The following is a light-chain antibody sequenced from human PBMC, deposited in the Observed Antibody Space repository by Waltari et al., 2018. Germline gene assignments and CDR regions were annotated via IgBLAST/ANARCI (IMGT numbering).Light chain of an antibody. Sequence: DIQMTQSPSSVSASVGERVTISCRASQDVSTWLAWYQQKPGKAPNLLIHGASSLQSGVPSRFSGSGSGTEFTLTINGLQPEDFATYYCQQTDSFPLTFGGGTKVEIK. J-gene: IGKJ4*01. CDR2: GAS. CDR1: QDVSTW. V-gene: IGKV1-12*01. CDR3: QQTDSFPLT.